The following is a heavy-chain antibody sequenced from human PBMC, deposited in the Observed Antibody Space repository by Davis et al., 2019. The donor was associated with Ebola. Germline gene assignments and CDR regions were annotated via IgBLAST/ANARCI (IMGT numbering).Heavy chain of an antibody. CDR3: AHSRIVATITTYYYYGMDV. CDR2: IYWDDDK. V-gene: IGHV2-5*08. D-gene: IGHD5-12*01. Sequence: TLSLTCTVSGGSISSYYWSWIRQPPGKALEWLALIYWDDDKRYSPSLKSRLTITKDTSKNQVVLTMTNMDPVDTATYYCAHSRIVATITTYYYYGMDVWGQGTTVTVSS. CDR1: GGSISSYYW. J-gene: IGHJ6*02.